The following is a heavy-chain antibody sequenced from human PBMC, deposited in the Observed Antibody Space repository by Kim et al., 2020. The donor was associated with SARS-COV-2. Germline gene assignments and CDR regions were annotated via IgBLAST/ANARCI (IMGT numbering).Heavy chain of an antibody. V-gene: IGHV4-59*01. CDR1: GGSISSYY. J-gene: IGHJ4*02. CDR2: IYYSGST. CDR3: ARDRRSIAARIAYFDY. Sequence: SETLSLTCTVSGGSISSYYWSWIRQPPGKGLEWIGYIYYSGSTNYNPSLKSRVTISVDTSKNQFSLKLSSVTAADTAVYYRARDRRSIAARIAYFDYWGQGTLVTVSS. D-gene: IGHD6-6*01.